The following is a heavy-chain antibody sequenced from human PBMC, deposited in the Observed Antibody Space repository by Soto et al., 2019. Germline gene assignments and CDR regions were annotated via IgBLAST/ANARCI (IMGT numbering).Heavy chain of an antibody. CDR1: GFTFSSYG. CDR2: ISYDGSNK. V-gene: IGHV3-30*03. CDR3: ARESEDLTCDSWFDP. Sequence: GGSLRLSCAASGFTFSSYGMHWVRQAPGKGLEWVAVISYDGSNKYYADSVKGRFTISRDNSKNTLYLQMNSLRAEDTAVYYCARESEDLTCDSWFDPWGQGTLVTVSS. J-gene: IGHJ5*02.